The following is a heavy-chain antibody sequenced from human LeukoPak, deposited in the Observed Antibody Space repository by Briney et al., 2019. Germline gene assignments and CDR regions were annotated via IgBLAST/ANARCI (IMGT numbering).Heavy chain of an antibody. Sequence: GGSLRLSCAASGFTFSNAWMSWVRQAPGKGLEWVGRIKSKTDGGTTDYAAPVKGRFTISRDDSKNTLYLQMNSLRAEDTAVYYCARVLISSSSDYYYYYYMDVWGKGTTVTVSS. V-gene: IGHV3-15*05. CDR1: GFTFSNAW. CDR2: IKSKTDGGTT. J-gene: IGHJ6*03. D-gene: IGHD6-6*01. CDR3: ARVLISSSSDYYYYYYMDV.